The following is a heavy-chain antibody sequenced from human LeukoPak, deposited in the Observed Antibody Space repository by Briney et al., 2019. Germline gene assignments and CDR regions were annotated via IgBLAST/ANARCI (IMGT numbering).Heavy chain of an antibody. CDR3: ARGLKGYGSGSYTDY. V-gene: IGHV4-34*01. CDR2: INHSGST. D-gene: IGHD3-10*01. Sequence: PETLSLTCAVYGGSFSGYYWSWIRQPPGKGLEWIGEINHSGSTNYNPSLKSRVTISVDTSKNKFSLKLSSVTAADTAVYYCARGLKGYGSGSYTDYWGQGTLVTVSS. J-gene: IGHJ4*02. CDR1: GGSFSGYY.